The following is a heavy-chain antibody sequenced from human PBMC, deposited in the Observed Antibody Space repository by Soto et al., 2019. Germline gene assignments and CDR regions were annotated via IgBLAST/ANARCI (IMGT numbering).Heavy chain of an antibody. D-gene: IGHD5-18*01. Sequence: LRLSCAASGFTFSSYAMSWVRQAPGKGLEWVSGISGSGDSTYYADSVKGRFTISRDNSKNTLYLQMNSLRAEDTAVYYCAMGYSYAPFDPWGQGTLVTVSS. J-gene: IGHJ5*02. CDR1: GFTFSSYA. CDR2: ISGSGDST. CDR3: AMGYSYAPFDP. V-gene: IGHV3-23*01.